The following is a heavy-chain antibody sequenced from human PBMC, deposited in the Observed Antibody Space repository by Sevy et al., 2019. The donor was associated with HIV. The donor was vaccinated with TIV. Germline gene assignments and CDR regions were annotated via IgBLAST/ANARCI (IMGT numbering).Heavy chain of an antibody. CDR3: ARDYSPFRQTTVDYFDY. Sequence: ASVKVSCKASGFTFTSSAMQWVRQARGQRLEWIGWIVVGSGNTNYAQKFQERVTITRDMSTSTAYMELSSLRAEDTAVYYCARDYSPFRQTTVDYFDYWGQGTLVTVSS. CDR1: GFTFTSSA. CDR2: IVVGSGNT. D-gene: IGHD4-17*01. J-gene: IGHJ4*02. V-gene: IGHV1-58*02.